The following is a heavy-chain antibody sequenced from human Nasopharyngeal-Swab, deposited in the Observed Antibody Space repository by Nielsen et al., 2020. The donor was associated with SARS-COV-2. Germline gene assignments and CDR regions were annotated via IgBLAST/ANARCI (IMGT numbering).Heavy chain of an antibody. CDR3: ARGVNYDSSDYYPYYFDS. J-gene: IGHJ4*02. V-gene: IGHV3-7*03. Sequence: GESLKISCAASAFTFSDYWMSWVRQAPGKGLEWVANIKEDGSEKYYVDSVKGRFTISRDNAKKALYLQMNSLGAEDTAVYYCARGVNYDSSDYYPYYFDSWGQGTLVTVSS. CDR1: AFTFSDYW. D-gene: IGHD3-22*01. CDR2: IKEDGSEK.